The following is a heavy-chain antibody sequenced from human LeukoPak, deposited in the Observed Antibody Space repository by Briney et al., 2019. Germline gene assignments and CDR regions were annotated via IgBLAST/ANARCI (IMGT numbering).Heavy chain of an antibody. J-gene: IGHJ5*02. D-gene: IGHD6-13*01. CDR3: ARGITEAYNWFDP. Sequence: GGSLRLSCAASGFTFSSYSMNWVRQAPGKGLEWVSYISDSSSTIFYADSVKGRFTISRDNAKNSLYLQMNSLRAEDTAVYYCARGITEAYNWFDPWAREPWSPSPQ. CDR1: GFTFSSYS. CDR2: ISDSSSTI. V-gene: IGHV3-48*04.